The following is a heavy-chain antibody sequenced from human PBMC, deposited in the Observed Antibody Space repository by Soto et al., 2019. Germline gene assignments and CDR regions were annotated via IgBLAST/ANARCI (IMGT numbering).Heavy chain of an antibody. CDR1: GYSFTSYW. D-gene: IGHD6-13*01. J-gene: IGHJ6*02. CDR2: IDPSDSYT. CDR3: ARIGSSSWYYGMDV. Sequence: PGESLKNSCKGSGYSFTSYWISWVRQMPGKGLEWMGRIDPSDSYTNYSPSFQGHVTISADKSISTAYLQWSSLKASDTAMYYCARIGSSSWYYGMDVWGQGTTVTVSS. V-gene: IGHV5-10-1*01.